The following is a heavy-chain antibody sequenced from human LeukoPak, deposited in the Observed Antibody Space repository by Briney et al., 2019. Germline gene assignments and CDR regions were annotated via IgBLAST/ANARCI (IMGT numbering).Heavy chain of an antibody. V-gene: IGHV1-8*01. CDR2: MNPNGGNK. CDR3: ARGPGWELQEFDY. D-gene: IGHD1-26*01. J-gene: IGHJ4*02. Sequence: GASVKVSCKASGYTFTSYDINWVRQAAGQGLEWMGWMNPNGGNKDYAQKFRGRVTMTRNTSIRTAYMELSSLRSEDTAVYYWARGPGWELQEFDYWGQGTPVTVSS. CDR1: GYTFTSYD.